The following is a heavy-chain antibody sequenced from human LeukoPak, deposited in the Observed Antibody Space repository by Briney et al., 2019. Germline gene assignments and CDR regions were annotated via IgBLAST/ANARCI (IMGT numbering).Heavy chain of an antibody. CDR2: ISGRGNTI. Sequence: GGSLRLSCAASGFTFSNSAMSWVRQAPGKGLEWVSYISGRGNTIKYADSVKGRFTISRDNGKNSLYLHMSSLRAEDTAVYYCARDPPALEDFDYWGQGTQVTVSS. CDR1: GFTFSNSA. CDR3: ARDPPALEDFDY. J-gene: IGHJ4*02. V-gene: IGHV3-48*04.